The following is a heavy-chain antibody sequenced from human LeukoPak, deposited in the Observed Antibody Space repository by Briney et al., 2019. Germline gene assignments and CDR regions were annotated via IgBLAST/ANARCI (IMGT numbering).Heavy chain of an antibody. Sequence: GGSLRLSCAASGFTFSSYSMNWVRQAPGKGLEWVSSISSSSSYIYYADSVKGRFTISRDNSKNTLYLQMNSLRAEDTAVYYCARALDYYDSGSYFYFDLWGRGTLVTVSS. J-gene: IGHJ2*01. V-gene: IGHV3-21*04. CDR3: ARALDYYDSGSYFYFDL. CDR1: GFTFSSYS. CDR2: ISSSSSYI. D-gene: IGHD3-10*01.